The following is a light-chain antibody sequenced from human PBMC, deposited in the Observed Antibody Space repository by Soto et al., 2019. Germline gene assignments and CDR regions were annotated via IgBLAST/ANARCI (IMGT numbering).Light chain of an antibody. CDR2: GAS. J-gene: IGKJ2*01. V-gene: IGKV3-15*01. Sequence: EIVMTQSPATLSVSPGERATLSCRSSQRVSSNLAWYQQRPGQAPRLLIYGASTRATGIPARFSGSGSGTEFTLTISSLQSEEFAVYYCQQDNNWPPYTFGQGTKLEI. CDR3: QQDNNWPPYT. CDR1: QRVSSN.